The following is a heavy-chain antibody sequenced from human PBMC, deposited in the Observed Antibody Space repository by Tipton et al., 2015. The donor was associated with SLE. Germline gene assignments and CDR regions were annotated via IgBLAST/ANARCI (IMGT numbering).Heavy chain of an antibody. Sequence: TLSLTCTVSGGSISSYYWSWIRQPPGKGLEWIGYIYYSGSTNYNPSLKSRVTISVDTSKNQFSLKLSSVTAADTAVYYCARGAAVAGVAFDIWGQGTMVTVSS. V-gene: IGHV4-59*01. CDR2: IYYSGST. CDR3: ARGAAVAGVAFDI. CDR1: GGSISSYY. D-gene: IGHD6-19*01. J-gene: IGHJ3*02.